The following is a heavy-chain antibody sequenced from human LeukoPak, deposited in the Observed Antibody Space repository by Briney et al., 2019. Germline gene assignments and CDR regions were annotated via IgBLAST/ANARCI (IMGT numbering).Heavy chain of an antibody. CDR1: GYTFTTYN. CDR3: ARAFQSLGGLSLPDY. V-gene: IGHV7-4-1*02. Sequence: ASVTVSCKASGYTFTTYNINWVRQAPGQGLEWMGWIHPSTGNPTYAQGFTGRFVFSLDASVSTTYLQISSLKAEDTAVYFCARAFQSLGGLSLPDYWGQGTLVTVSS. D-gene: IGHD3-16*02. J-gene: IGHJ4*02. CDR2: IHPSTGNP.